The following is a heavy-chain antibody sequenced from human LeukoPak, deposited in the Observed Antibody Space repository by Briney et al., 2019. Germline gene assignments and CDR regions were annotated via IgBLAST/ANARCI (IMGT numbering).Heavy chain of an antibody. D-gene: IGHD3-9*01. CDR3: AKDGGHYFVDY. CDR2: TRYDGSTK. CDR1: GFTFSSYG. Sequence: GGSLRLSCAPAGFTFSSYGMHWVRQAPGKGLEWVAYTRYDGSTKYHVDSVKGRFTISRDNSKNTLYLQMNSLGAEDTALYYCAKDGGHYFVDYWGQGTLVTVSS. V-gene: IGHV3-30*02. J-gene: IGHJ4*02.